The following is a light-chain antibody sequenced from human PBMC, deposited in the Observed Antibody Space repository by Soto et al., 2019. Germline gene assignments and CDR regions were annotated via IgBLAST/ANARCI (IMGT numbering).Light chain of an antibody. CDR1: QSVSSY. CDR3: QQRSNSIT. J-gene: IGKJ5*01. CDR2: DAS. V-gene: IGKV3-11*01. Sequence: EIVLTQSPATLSLSPGEIATLSCRARQSVSSYLAWYQQKPGQAPRLLIYDASNRATGIPARVSGSGSGTNFPLTISRLEPEDFEVYFCQQRSNSITFGQGTRLEIK.